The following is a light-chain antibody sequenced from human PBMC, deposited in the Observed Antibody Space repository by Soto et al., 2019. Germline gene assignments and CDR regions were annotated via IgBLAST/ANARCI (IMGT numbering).Light chain of an antibody. J-gene: IGKJ2*02. CDR2: GAS. CDR1: QSVSSSY. Sequence: EIVLTQSPGTLSLSPGERATLSCRASQSVSSSYLAWYQQKPGQAPRLLIYGASSRATGIPDRFSGSGSGTDFTLTISRLEPEDFAVYYCHQYGGLCAFGQGTKMEIK. V-gene: IGKV3-20*01. CDR3: HQYGGLCA.